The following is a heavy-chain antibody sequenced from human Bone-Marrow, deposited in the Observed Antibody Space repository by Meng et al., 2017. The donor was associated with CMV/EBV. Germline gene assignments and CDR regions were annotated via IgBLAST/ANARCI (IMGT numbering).Heavy chain of an antibody. D-gene: IGHD3-3*01. V-gene: IGHV4-34*01. CDR2: INHSGST. J-gene: IGHJ4*02. Sequence: SEPLSLTCAVYGGSFSGYYWSWIRQPPGKGLEWIGEINHSGSTNYNPSLKSRVTISVDTSKNQFSLKLSSVTAADTAVYYCARLWSGYYRAFFGYWGQGTLVTVSS. CDR3: ARLWSGYYRAFFGY. CDR1: GGSFSGYY.